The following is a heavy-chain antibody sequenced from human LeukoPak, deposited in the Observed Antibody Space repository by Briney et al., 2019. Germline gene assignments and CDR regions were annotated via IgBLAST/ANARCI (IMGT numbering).Heavy chain of an antibody. CDR2: LNQYGNDK. D-gene: IGHD6-6*01. Sequence: PGGSLRLSCEASGFTFSNYWMTWVRQAPGKGLEWVANLNQYGNDKYYDDSVKGRFTIYRDNARNSLYLQMNSLRDEDTAVYYCASFGIAARATRWGQGTLVTVSS. CDR3: ASFGIAARATR. J-gene: IGHJ4*02. V-gene: IGHV3-7*01. CDR1: GFTFSNYW.